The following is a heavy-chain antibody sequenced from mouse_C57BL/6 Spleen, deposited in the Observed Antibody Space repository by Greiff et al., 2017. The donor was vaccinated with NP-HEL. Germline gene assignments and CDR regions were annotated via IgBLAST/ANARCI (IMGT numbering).Heavy chain of an antibody. CDR1: GYTFTDYE. CDR3: PQYYGSSYGYFDV. D-gene: IGHD1-1*01. CDR2: IDPETGGT. J-gene: IGHJ1*03. V-gene: IGHV1-15*01. Sequence: VQLQQSGAELVRPGASVTLSCKASGYTFTDYEMHWVKQTPVHGLEWIGAIDPETGGTAYNQKFKGKAILTADTSSSTAYMELRSLTSEDSAVYYCPQYYGSSYGYFDVWGTGTTVTVSS.